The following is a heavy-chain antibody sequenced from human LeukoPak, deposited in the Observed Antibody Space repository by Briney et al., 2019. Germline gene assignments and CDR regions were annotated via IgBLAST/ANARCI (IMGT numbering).Heavy chain of an antibody. J-gene: IGHJ4*02. V-gene: IGHV3-23*01. D-gene: IGHD3-22*01. CDR2: ISGSGGST. CDR3: AKQRAYATMTHFDY. Sequence: GGSLRLSCAASGFTFSSYAMSWVRQAPGKGLEWVSAISGSGGSTYYADSVKGRFTISRDNSKNTLYLQTNSLRAEDTAVYYCAKQRAYATMTHFDYWGQGTLVTVSS. CDR1: GFTFSSYA.